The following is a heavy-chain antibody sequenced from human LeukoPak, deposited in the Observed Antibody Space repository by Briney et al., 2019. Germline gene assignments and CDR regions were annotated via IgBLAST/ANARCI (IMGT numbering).Heavy chain of an antibody. CDR1: GGSISSYY. CDR3: ARDGYYYDSSGYYYVSDY. V-gene: IGHV4-4*07. D-gene: IGHD3-22*01. Sequence: SETLSLTCTVSGGSISSYYWSWIRQPAGKGLEWIGRIYTSGSTNYNPSLKSRVTMSVDTSKNQFSLKLSSATAADTAVYYCARDGYYYDSSGYYYVSDYWGQGTLVTVSS. J-gene: IGHJ4*02. CDR2: IYTSGST.